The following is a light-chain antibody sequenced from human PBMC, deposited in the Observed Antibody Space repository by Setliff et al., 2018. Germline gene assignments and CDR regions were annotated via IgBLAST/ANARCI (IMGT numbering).Light chain of an antibody. CDR3: SSNTNSDTLFV. CDR1: SSDVSDYNF. V-gene: IGLV2-14*03. J-gene: IGLJ2*01. Sequence: QSALTQPASVSGSPGQSITIACTGLSSDVSDYNFVSWYQQHPGKAPKLIISDANNRPSGISNRFSGSKSGNTASLTISGLQPEDEADYYCSSNTNSDTLFVFGGGTKVTVL. CDR2: DAN.